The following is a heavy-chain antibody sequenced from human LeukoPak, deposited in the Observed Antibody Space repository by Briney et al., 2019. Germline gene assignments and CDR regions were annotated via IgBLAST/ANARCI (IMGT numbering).Heavy chain of an antibody. CDR1: GGSISSGSYY. CDR2: IYYSGST. V-gene: IGHV4-61*01. CDR3: ARAGVYGSGTNWFDP. D-gene: IGHD3-10*01. J-gene: IGHJ5*02. Sequence: SQTLSLTCTVSGGSISSGSYYWSWIRQPPGKGLEWIGYIYYSGSTNYNPSLKSRVTISVDTSKNQFSLKLSSVTAADTAVYYCARAGVYGSGTNWFDPWGQGTLVTVSS.